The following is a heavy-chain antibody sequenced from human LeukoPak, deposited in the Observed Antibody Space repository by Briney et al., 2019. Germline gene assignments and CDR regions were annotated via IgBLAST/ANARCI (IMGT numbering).Heavy chain of an antibody. J-gene: IGHJ4*01. Sequence: SETLSLTCTVSGGSASSGRYYRSWIWQPPGEGLGRIGYIYIRGRTKYNTPLTSRVTISEDTSTNQFSLKLSALTAVATRPCFWASGGPYYYCSGSNPHWGQGTLVTVSS. D-gene: IGHD3-10*01. V-gene: IGHV4-61*01. CDR2: IYIRGRT. CDR3: ASGGPYYYCSGSNPH. CDR1: GGSASSGRYY.